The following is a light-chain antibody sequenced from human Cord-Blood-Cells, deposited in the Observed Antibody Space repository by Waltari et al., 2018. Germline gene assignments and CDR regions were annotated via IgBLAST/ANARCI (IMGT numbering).Light chain of an antibody. J-gene: IGKJ4*01. CDR2: VAS. CDR3: QQYDNLPLT. V-gene: IGKV1-33*01. Sequence: DIQMTQSPSSLSASVGDRDTITCQASQDISNYLNWYQQKPGKSPKLLSYVASNFETGVPSRFSGSGSGTDFTFTISSLQPEDIATYYCQQYDNLPLTFGGGTKVEIK. CDR1: QDISNY.